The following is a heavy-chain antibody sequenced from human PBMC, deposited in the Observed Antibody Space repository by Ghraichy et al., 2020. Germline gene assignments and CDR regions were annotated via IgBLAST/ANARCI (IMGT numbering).Heavy chain of an antibody. J-gene: IGHJ4*02. Sequence: GESLNISCAASGFTFRSYSMNWVRQAPGKVLEWVSYISSGSDYIYYAESVKGRFTISRDNAKNSLFLQMNNLRAEDTAVYYCARERGVAVAGTDYWGQGTLVTVSS. CDR3: ARERGVAVAGTDY. CDR2: ISSGSDYI. D-gene: IGHD6-19*01. CDR1: GFTFRSYS. V-gene: IGHV3-21*01.